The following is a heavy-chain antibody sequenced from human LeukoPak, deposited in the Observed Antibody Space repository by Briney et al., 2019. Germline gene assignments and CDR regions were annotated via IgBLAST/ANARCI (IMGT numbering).Heavy chain of an antibody. CDR2: ISSSSSTI. CDR3: ARENGQAYYYYYYGMDV. V-gene: IGHV3-48*01. CDR1: GFTFSSYS. Sequence: GGSLRLSCAASGFTFSSYSMNWVRQAPGKGLEWVSYISSSSSTIYYADSVKGRFTISRDNAKNSLYLQMNGLRAEDTAVYYCARENGQAYYYYYYGMDVWGQGTTVTVSS. J-gene: IGHJ6*02. D-gene: IGHD2-8*01.